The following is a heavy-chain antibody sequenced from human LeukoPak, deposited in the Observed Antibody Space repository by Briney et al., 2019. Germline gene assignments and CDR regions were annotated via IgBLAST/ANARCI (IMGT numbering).Heavy chain of an antibody. J-gene: IGHJ3*01. CDR1: GFTFSSYS. CDR2: ITSSSSYI. D-gene: IGHD6-19*01. Sequence: GGSLRLSCAASGFTFSSYSMNWVRLAPGKGLEWVSSITSSSSYIYYADSVKGRFTTSRDNAKNSLYLQMNSLRAEDTAVYYCTRDPSSGWYGYAFDVWGQGTMVTVSS. CDR3: TRDPSSGWYGYAFDV. V-gene: IGHV3-21*01.